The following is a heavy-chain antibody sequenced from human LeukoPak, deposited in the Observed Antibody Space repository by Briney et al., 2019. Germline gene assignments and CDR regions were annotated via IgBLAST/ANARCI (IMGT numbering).Heavy chain of an antibody. J-gene: IGHJ4*02. CDR2: IRYDGSNK. D-gene: IGHD6-13*01. CDR3: AKDGIAAWTFDY. V-gene: IGHV3-30*02. CDR1: GFTFSSYG. Sequence: GGSLRLSCAASGFTFSSYGMHWVRQAPGKGLEWVAFIRYDGSNKYYADSVKGRFTISRDNSKNTPYLQMNSLRAEDTAVYYCAKDGIAAWTFDYWGQGTLVTVSS.